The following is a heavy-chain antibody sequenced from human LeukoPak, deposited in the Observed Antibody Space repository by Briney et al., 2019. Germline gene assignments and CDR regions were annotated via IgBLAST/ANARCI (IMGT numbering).Heavy chain of an antibody. D-gene: IGHD2-15*01. V-gene: IGHV1-2*02. J-gene: IGHJ6*02. Sequence: ASVKVSCEASGDTLRDYYIYWVRQAPGQGLEWLGWLNPHSGGTNYAQKFQGRVTLTSDTSISTAYMELSPLTSDDTAIYYCARGLRIINGLDVWGQGTTVIVSS. CDR3: ARGLRIINGLDV. CDR2: LNPHSGGT. CDR1: GDTLRDYY.